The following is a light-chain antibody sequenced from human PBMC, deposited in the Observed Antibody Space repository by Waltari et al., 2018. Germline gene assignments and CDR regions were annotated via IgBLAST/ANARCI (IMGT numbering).Light chain of an antibody. CDR2: GAS. CDR3: QQFYGAPPAT. J-gene: IGKJ1*01. CDR1: QSITYY. V-gene: IGKV1-39*01. Sequence: DILMTQSPSSLSASVGDSVTITCRASQSITYYLNWYQQKPGKAPKLLIYGASTLQSGVPSRFSGSGFETEFVLTISSLQPEDCATYYCQQFYGAPPATFGQGTTVEI.